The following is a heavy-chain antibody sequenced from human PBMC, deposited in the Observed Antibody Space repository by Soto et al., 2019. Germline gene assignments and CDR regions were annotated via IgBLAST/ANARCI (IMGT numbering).Heavy chain of an antibody. J-gene: IGHJ5*02. D-gene: IGHD3-10*01. Sequence: PSETLSLTCAVSGGSISSSNWWSWVRQPPGKGLEWIGEIYHSGSTNYNPSLKSRVTISVDKSKNQFSLKLSSVTAADTAVYYCASTLSVYYYDSGSYSWFDPWGQGTLVTVSS. CDR3: ASTLSVYYYDSGSYSWFDP. CDR1: GGSISSSNW. V-gene: IGHV4-4*02. CDR2: IYHSGST.